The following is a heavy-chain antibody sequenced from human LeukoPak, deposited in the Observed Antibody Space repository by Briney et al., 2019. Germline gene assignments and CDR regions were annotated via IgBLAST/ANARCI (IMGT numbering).Heavy chain of an antibody. Sequence: GGALRLSCAASGFIFSSYAMGWVRQAPGKGLEWVSSISSSSSYIYYADSVKGRFTISRDNAKNSLYLQMNSLRAEDTAVYYCARESSYGWVFDYWGQGTLVTVSS. D-gene: IGHD3-16*01. CDR2: ISSSSSYI. V-gene: IGHV3-21*01. J-gene: IGHJ4*02. CDR1: GFIFSSYA. CDR3: ARESSYGWVFDY.